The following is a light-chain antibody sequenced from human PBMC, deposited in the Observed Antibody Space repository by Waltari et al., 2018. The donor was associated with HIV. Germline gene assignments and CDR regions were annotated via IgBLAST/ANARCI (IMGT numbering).Light chain of an antibody. V-gene: IGKV3-20*01. CDR3: QQYGSSPRT. Sequence: EIVLTQSPATLSLSPGERATLSCRASQSVSTYLAWYQQKPGQAPRLLIYDASDRATGIPARFSGSGSATDFTLTINRLEPEDFATYYCQQYGSSPRTFGQGTKVESK. CDR2: DAS. CDR1: QSVSTY. J-gene: IGKJ1*01.